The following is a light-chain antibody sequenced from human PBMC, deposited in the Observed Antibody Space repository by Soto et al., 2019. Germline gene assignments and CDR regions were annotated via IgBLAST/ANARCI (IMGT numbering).Light chain of an antibody. CDR1: SSNIGAGYD. CDR2: DNN. Sequence: QSVLTQPPSVSGAPGQSDTISCTGSSSNIGAGYDVHWYQQLPGTAPKLLIYDNNNRPSGVPDRFSGSKSGTSASLAITGLQAEDEADYYCQAYDSSLSGWVFGGGTKLTVL. CDR3: QAYDSSLSGWV. V-gene: IGLV1-40*01. J-gene: IGLJ3*02.